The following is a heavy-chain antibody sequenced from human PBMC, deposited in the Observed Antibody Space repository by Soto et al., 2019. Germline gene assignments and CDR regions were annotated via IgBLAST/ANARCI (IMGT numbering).Heavy chain of an antibody. J-gene: IGHJ4*02. D-gene: IGHD4-17*01. CDR3: ARTTVTIDFDY. V-gene: IGHV3-7*01. Sequence: GGSLRLSCAASGFTFSSYWMSWVRQAPGKGLEWVANIKQDGSEKYYVDSVKGRFTISRDNAKNSLYLQMNSLKAEDTAVYYCARTTVTIDFDYWGQGTLVTVSS. CDR1: GFTFSSYW. CDR2: IKQDGSEK.